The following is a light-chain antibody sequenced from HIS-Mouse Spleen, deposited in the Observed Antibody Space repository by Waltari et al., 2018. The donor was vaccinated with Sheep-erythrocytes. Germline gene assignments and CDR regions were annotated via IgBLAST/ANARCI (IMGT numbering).Light chain of an antibody. CDR2: KDS. CDR1: ALPKQY. J-gene: IGLJ2*01. V-gene: IGLV3-25*03. Sequence: SYELTQPPSVSVSPGQTARSTCSGDALPKQYAYWYPQKPGQAPVLVIYKDSERPSGIPERFSGASSGTTVTLTISGVQAEDEADYYCQSADSSGTYPVFGGGTKLTVL. CDR3: QSADSSGTYPV.